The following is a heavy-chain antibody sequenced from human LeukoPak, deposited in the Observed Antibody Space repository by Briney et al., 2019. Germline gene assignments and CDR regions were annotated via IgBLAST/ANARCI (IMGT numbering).Heavy chain of an antibody. CDR2: MNPNSCNT. Sequence: ASVTVSFKASGYTLTSYDINWVRPATGQGLEWMGWMNPNSCNTGYAQKFQGRVTMTRNTSISTAYMELSSLRSEDTAVYYCVRGYGSGNIDYWGQGTLVTVSS. CDR3: VRGYGSGNIDY. D-gene: IGHD3-10*01. V-gene: IGHV1-8*01. CDR1: GYTLTSYD. J-gene: IGHJ4*02.